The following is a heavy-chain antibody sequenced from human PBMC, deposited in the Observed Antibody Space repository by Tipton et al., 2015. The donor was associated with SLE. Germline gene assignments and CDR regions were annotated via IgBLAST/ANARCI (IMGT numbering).Heavy chain of an antibody. CDR1: GGSISSYY. CDR2: IYYSGST. CDR3: ARAPPYFSSYYFDY. Sequence: TLSLTCTVSGGSISSYYWSWIRQPPGKGLEWIGYIYYSGSTNYNPSLKSRVTISVDTSKNQFSLKLRLVTAADTAVYYCARAPPYFSSYYFDYWGQGTLVTVSS. V-gene: IGHV4-59*12. D-gene: IGHD3-10*01. J-gene: IGHJ4*02.